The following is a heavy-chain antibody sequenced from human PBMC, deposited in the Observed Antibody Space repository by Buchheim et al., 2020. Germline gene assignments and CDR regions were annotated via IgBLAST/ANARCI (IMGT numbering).Heavy chain of an antibody. CDR2: INHSGST. V-gene: IGHV4-34*01. J-gene: IGHJ6*03. Sequence: QVQLQQWGAGLLKPSETLSLTCAVYGGSFSGYYWSWIRQPPGKGLEWIGEINHSGSTNYNPSLKSRVTISVDTSKNQFYLKLSSVTAADTAVYYCARGRGQQLVLRGYYYYYYKDVWGKGTT. D-gene: IGHD6-13*01. CDR1: GGSFSGYY. CDR3: ARGRGQQLVLRGYYYYYYKDV.